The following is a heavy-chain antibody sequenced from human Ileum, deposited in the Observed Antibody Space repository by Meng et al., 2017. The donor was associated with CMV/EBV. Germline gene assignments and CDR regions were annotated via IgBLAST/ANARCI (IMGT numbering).Heavy chain of an antibody. J-gene: IGHJ5*02. CDR2: INSNSGGT. CDR3: AARYCSTTTCLPIGKFDP. D-gene: IGHD2-2*01. Sequence: LMGYYVHWGRQDPGQGLEWMGWINSNSGGTNYAQKFQGRVNMTRDTSISTTYMELSRLIPDDTGVYYCAARYCSTTTCLPIGKFDPWGQGTLVTVSS. V-gene: IGHV1-2*02. CDR1: LMGYY.